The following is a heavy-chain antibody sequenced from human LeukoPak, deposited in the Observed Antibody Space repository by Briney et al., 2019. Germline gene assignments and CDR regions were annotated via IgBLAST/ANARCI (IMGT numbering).Heavy chain of an antibody. CDR2: IVVGSGDT. V-gene: IGHV1-58*02. D-gene: IGHD1-1*01. J-gene: IGHJ3*02. CDR3: AADQPRYPDAFDI. CDR1: GFTSTTST. Sequence: ASVKVSCKASGFTSTTSTMQWVRQARGQRLEWIGWIVVGSGDTDYAEKFQERVTITRDMSTSTVYMELSSLRPDDTAVYYCAADQPRYPDAFDIWGQGTMVTVSS.